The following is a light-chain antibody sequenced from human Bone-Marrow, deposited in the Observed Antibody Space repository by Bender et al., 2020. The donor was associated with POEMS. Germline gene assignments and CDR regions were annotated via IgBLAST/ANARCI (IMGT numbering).Light chain of an antibody. V-gene: IGLV2-14*03. CDR3: ISYTSSTVV. CDR1: SSDVGGSKV. J-gene: IGLJ3*02. Sequence: QSALTQPASVSGSPGQSITISCTGSSSDVGGSKVVSWYQHHPGVAPKLIISDVNYRPSGVSNRFSGSKSGNSASLTISGLQAEDEADYYCISYTSSTVVFGGGTKLTV. CDR2: DVN.